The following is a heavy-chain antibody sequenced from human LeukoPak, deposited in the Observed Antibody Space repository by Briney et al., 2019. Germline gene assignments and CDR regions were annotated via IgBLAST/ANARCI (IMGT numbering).Heavy chain of an antibody. J-gene: IGHJ4*02. Sequence: PSETLSLTCAVYGGSFSGYYWSWIRQPPGKGLEWIGEINHSGSTNYNPSLKSRVTISVDTSKNQFSLKLSSVTAADTAVYYCAKGERIVATIAGPDYWGQGTLVTVSS. CDR3: AKGERIVATIAGPDY. CDR2: INHSGST. D-gene: IGHD5-12*01. CDR1: GGSFSGYY. V-gene: IGHV4-34*01.